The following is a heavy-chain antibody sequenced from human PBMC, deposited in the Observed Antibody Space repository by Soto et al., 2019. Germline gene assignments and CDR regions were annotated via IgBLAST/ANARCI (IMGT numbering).Heavy chain of an antibody. D-gene: IGHD4-4*01. CDR3: ATGPFRNYLLGMDS. CDR2: IKSKTDGGTT. V-gene: IGHV3-15*07. CDR1: GFTFSNAW. Sequence: EVQLVESGGGLVKPGGSLRLSCAASGFTFSNAWMNWVRQAPGKGLEWVGRIKSKTDGGTTGYAAPVKGRFTISRDDSQNTLYRKRNSLKTEDRAVYNWATGPFRNYLLGMDSWGQGTTVTVS. J-gene: IGHJ6*02.